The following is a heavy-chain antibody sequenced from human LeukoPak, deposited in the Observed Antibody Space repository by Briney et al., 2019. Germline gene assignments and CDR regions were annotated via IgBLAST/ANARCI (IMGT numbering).Heavy chain of an antibody. Sequence: KSSETLSLTCTVSGGSISSSSYYWGWIRQPPGKGLEWIGSIYYSGSTYYNPSLKSRVTISVDTSKNQFSLKLSSVTAADTAVYYCARGYKTGTTPSYGYYFDYWGQGTLVTVSS. CDR3: ARGYKTGTTPSYGYYFDY. V-gene: IGHV4-39*01. D-gene: IGHD1-1*01. CDR2: IYYSGST. CDR1: GGSISSSSYY. J-gene: IGHJ4*02.